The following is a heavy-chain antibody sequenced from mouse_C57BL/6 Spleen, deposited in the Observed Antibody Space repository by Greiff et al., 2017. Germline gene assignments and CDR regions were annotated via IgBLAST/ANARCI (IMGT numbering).Heavy chain of an antibody. D-gene: IGHD2-4*01. V-gene: IGHV1-4*01. CDR2: INPSSGYT. CDR1: GYTFTSYT. J-gene: IGHJ4*01. Sequence: VQRVESGAELARPGASVKMSCKASGYTFTSYTMHWVKQRPGQGLEWIGYINPSSGYTKYNQKFKDKATLTADKSSSTAYMQLSSLTSEDSAVYYCARSYDYDGGDYWGQGTSVTVSS. CDR3: ARSYDYDGGDY.